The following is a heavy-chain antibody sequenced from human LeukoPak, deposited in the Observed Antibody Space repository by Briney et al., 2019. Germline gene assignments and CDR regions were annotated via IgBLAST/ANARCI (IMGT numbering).Heavy chain of an antibody. Sequence: PSETLSLTCAVYGGSFSGYYWSWIRQPPGKGLEWIGEINHSGSTNYNPSLKSRVTISVDTSKNQFSLKLSSVTAADTAVYYCARGGSRLNYGSGSYYSFDYWGQGTLVTVSS. CDR1: GGSFSGYY. J-gene: IGHJ4*02. D-gene: IGHD3-10*01. CDR2: INHSGST. V-gene: IGHV4-34*01. CDR3: ARGGSRLNYGSGSYYSFDY.